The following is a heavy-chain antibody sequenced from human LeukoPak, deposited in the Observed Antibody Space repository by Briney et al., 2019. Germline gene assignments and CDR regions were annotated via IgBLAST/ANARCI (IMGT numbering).Heavy chain of an antibody. J-gene: IGHJ4*02. D-gene: IGHD6-13*01. V-gene: IGHV3-23*01. Sequence: GGSLRLSCAPSGFTFSSYAMSWVRQAPGKGLEWVSAISGSGGSTYYADSVKGRLTISRDNSKNTLYLQMNSLRAEDTAVYYCAKSALKGIAAAGTWYFDYWGQGTLVTV. CDR2: ISGSGGST. CDR1: GFTFSSYA. CDR3: AKSALKGIAAAGTWYFDY.